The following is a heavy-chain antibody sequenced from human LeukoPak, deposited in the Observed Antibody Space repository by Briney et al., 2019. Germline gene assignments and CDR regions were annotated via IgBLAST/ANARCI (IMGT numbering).Heavy chain of an antibody. V-gene: IGHV4-31*03. Sequence: PSETLSLTCTVSGGSISSGGYYWSWIRQHPGKGLEWIGYIYYSGSTYYNPSLKSRVTISVDTSKNQFSLKLSSVTAADTAVYYCARVFWSGYFIPNYYYMDVWGKGTTVTVSS. CDR3: ARVFWSGYFIPNYYYMDV. J-gene: IGHJ6*03. D-gene: IGHD3-3*01. CDR1: GGSISSGGYY. CDR2: IYYSGST.